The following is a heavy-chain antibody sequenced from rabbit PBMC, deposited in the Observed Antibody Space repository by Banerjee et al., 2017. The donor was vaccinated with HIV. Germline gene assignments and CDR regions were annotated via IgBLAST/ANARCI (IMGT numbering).Heavy chain of an antibody. CDR2: INTFSGRG. V-gene: IGHV1S45*01. D-gene: IGHD3-1*01. J-gene: IGHJ4*01. CDR3: AKDLPGAIGWNFDL. Sequence: QEQLVESGGDLVKPEGFLTLTCTASGFSFSGGYVMCWVRQAPGKGLEWIASINTFSGRGVYATWAKGRFTISRTSSTTVALQMTSLTAADTATYFCAKDLPGAIGWNFDLWGQGTLVTVS. CDR1: GFSFSGGYV.